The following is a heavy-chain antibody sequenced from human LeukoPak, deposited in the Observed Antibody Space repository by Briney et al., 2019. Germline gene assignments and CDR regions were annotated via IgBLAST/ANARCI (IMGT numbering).Heavy chain of an antibody. Sequence: AGSLRFSCAASAFTFSSYDGSRVRQAPGQGLEWVSNISGSGSNTFYADSVTGRFTISRDDSKNTAYLQMDSLKTEDTAVYYCTGNYYGSGSYADFDYWGRGTLVTVSS. D-gene: IGHD3-10*01. CDR2: ISGSGSNT. V-gene: IGHV3-23*01. J-gene: IGHJ4*02. CDR1: AFTFSSYD. CDR3: TGNYYGSGSYADFDY.